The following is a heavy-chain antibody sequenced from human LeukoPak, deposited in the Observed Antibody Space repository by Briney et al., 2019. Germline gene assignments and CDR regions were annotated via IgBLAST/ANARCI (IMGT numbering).Heavy chain of an antibody. D-gene: IGHD3-10*02. V-gene: IGHV3-21*01. CDR2: ITSSSSYT. CDR1: GFTFSSYS. Sequence: GGSLRLSCATSGFTFSSYSMNWVRQAPGKGLEWVSSITSSSSYTFYADSVKGRFTISRDNAKNSLYLQMNSLRAEDTAVYYCAELGITMIGGVWGKGTTVTISS. CDR3: AELGITMIGGV. J-gene: IGHJ6*04.